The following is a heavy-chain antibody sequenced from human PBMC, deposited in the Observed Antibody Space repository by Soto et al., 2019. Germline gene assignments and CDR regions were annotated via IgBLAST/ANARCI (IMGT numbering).Heavy chain of an antibody. CDR1: GLIFRSYA. V-gene: IGHV3-30*09. J-gene: IGHJ4*02. Sequence: GGSLRLSCLASGLIFRSYAMHWVRQAPGKGLEWVAVITYDGANGYYADSVRGRFAISRDNSKSTLFLQMNSLRPEDTAVYYCARALSGSYPNFDYWGQGTLVTVYS. CDR2: ITYDGANG. CDR3: ARALSGSYPNFDY. D-gene: IGHD1-26*01.